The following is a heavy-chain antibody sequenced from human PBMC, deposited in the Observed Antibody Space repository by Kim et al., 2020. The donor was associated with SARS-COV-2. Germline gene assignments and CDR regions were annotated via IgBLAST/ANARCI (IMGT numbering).Heavy chain of an antibody. J-gene: IGHJ4*02. Sequence: ADSVKGRFTNSRDNSKDTLYLQMNSLRAEDTAVYYCARTYSGSYLFYFDYWGQGNLVTVSS. D-gene: IGHD1-26*01. CDR3: ARTYSGSYLFYFDY. V-gene: IGHV3-30*01.